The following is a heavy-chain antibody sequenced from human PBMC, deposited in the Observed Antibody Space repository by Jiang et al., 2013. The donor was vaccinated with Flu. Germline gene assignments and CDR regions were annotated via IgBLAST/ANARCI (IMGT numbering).Heavy chain of an antibody. Sequence: ETLSLTCTVSGGSISSYYWSWIRQPPGKGLEWIGYIYYSGSTNYDPSLKSRVTISVDTSKNQFSLKLSSVTAADTAVYYCARAPVRRNIAVAGTVGYFDYWGQGTLVTVSS. CDR1: GGSISSYY. V-gene: IGHV4-59*12. D-gene: IGHD6-19*01. CDR2: IYYSGST. CDR3: ARAPVRRNIAVAGTVGYFDY. J-gene: IGHJ4*02.